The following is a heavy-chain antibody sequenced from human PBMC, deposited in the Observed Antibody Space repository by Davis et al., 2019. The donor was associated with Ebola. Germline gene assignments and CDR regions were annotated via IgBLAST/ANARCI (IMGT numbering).Heavy chain of an antibody. Sequence: GGSLRLSCAASGFTFSTYSMSWVRQAPGKGLEWVSSISSDSDYIYYADSAKGRFTISRDNAKNTLYLQMNSLRAEDTAVYYCARVEYCSSTSCFYYYYYGMDVWGKGTTVTVSS. CDR2: ISSDSDYI. D-gene: IGHD2-2*01. J-gene: IGHJ6*04. CDR3: ARVEYCSSTSCFYYYYYGMDV. V-gene: IGHV3-21*01. CDR1: GFTFSTYS.